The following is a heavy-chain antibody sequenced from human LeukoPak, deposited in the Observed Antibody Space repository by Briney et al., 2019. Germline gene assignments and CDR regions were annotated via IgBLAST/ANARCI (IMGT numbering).Heavy chain of an antibody. Sequence: GGSLRLSCAAFGFTFSSYWMNWARQAPGKGLEWVASINHNGNVNYYVDSVKGRFTIPRDNAKNSLYLQMNSLRAEDTAVYYCAKSGCSSTSCYSILSGWLDPWGQGTLVTVSS. D-gene: IGHD2-2*02. CDR3: AKSGCSSTSCYSILSGWLDP. CDR2: INHNGNVN. J-gene: IGHJ5*02. CDR1: GFTFSSYW. V-gene: IGHV3-7*03.